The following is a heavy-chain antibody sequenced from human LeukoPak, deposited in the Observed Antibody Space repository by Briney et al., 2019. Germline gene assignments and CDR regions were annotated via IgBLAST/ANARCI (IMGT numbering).Heavy chain of an antibody. CDR1: GYTFTSYD. CDR3: ARGRVTNRITIYY. D-gene: IGHD3-3*01. J-gene: IGHJ4*02. CDR2: MNPNSGNT. Sequence: GASVKVSCKASGYTFTSYDIKWVRQATGQGLEWMGWMNPNSGNTGYAQKFQGRVTMTRNTSISTAYMELSSLRSEDTAVYYCARGRVTNRITIYYWGQGTLVTVSS. V-gene: IGHV1-8*01.